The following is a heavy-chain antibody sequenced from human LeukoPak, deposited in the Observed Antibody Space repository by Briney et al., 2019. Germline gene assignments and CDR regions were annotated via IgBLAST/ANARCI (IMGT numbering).Heavy chain of an antibody. J-gene: IGHJ4*02. D-gene: IGHD2-15*01. CDR3: ARDLIAQPVVVVVAALGY. CDR1: GYTFTCYY. Sequence: ASVTVSFKASGYTFTCYYMHWVRQAPGQGLEWMGIINPSGGSTSYAQKFQGRVTMTRDTSTSTVYMELSSLRSEDTAVYYCARDLIAQPVVVVVAALGYWGQGTLVTVSS. CDR2: INPSGGST. V-gene: IGHV1-46*01.